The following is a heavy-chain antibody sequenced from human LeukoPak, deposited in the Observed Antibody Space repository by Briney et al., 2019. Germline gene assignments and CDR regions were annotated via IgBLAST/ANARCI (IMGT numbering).Heavy chain of an antibody. Sequence: GGSLRLSCAASGFTFSSYGIHWVRQAPCKGLEWLAVVSDDGNNKYYRESVKGRFTISRHNSKNTLYLQMNSLRAEDTAVYYCARDVGVRGTIIKDLDYWGQGTLVTVSS. D-gene: IGHD3-10*01. CDR1: GFTFSSYG. CDR3: ARDVGVRGTIIKDLDY. J-gene: IGHJ4*02. CDR2: VSDDGNNK. V-gene: IGHV3-33*08.